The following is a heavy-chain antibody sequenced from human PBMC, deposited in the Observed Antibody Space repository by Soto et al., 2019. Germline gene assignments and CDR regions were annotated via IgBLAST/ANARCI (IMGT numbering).Heavy chain of an antibody. D-gene: IGHD2-8*01. Sequence: QVQLHQSGPGLVQPSQTLSLTCAISGDSVSSNSATWNWIRQSPSRGLEWLGRTYYRSTWYTEYAVSVGGRIAFNPDASKNPFSLHLNSASPDDTAVYFCARATHGAHWFDPWGQGTLVTVSS. CDR1: GDSVSSNSAT. CDR3: ARATHGAHWFDP. CDR2: TYYRSTWYT. V-gene: IGHV6-1*01. J-gene: IGHJ5*02.